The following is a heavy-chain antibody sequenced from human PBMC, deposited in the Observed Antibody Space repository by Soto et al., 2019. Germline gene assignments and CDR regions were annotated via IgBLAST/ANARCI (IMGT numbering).Heavy chain of an antibody. J-gene: IGHJ4*02. V-gene: IGHV3-7*04. D-gene: IGHD6-13*01. CDR1: GFTFSSYW. CDR3: AWGSSCLDY. CDR2: IKQDGSEK. Sequence: LSLTCAASGFTFSSYWMSWVRQAPGKGLEWVANIKQDGSEKYYVDSVKGRFTISRDNAKNSLYLQMNSLRAEDTAVYYCAWGSSCLDYWGQGTLVTVSS.